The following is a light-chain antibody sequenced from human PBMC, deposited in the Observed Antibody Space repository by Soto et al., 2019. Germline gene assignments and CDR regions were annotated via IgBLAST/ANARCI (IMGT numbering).Light chain of an antibody. V-gene: IGKV3-15*01. Sequence: EIVMTQSQVTLSASPGERATLSCRASQTVSTNLAWYQQRPGQAPRLLIYGASTRVTGIPPRFSGSGSGTDFTLTISSLQSEDFAVYFRRQYTNWPQNFGQGTKLEIK. CDR1: QTVSTN. CDR2: GAS. J-gene: IGKJ2*01. CDR3: RQYTNWPQN.